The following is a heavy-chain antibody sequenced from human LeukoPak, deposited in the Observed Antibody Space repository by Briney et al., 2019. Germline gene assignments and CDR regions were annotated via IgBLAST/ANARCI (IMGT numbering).Heavy chain of an antibody. D-gene: IGHD3-10*01. CDR3: ARLYGSGSYYRH. V-gene: IGHV4-34*01. CDR1: GGSFSGYY. J-gene: IGHJ4*02. CDR2: ISQSGST. Sequence: SETLSLTCTVYGGSFSGYYWSWVRQPPGKGLEWIGEISQSGSTNYNPSLKSRVTISADTSKNQFSLQLNSMTAADTAVYYCARLYGSGSYYRHWGQGTLVTVSS.